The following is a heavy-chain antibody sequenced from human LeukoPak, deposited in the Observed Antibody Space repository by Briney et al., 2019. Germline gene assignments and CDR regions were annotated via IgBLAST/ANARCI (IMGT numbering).Heavy chain of an antibody. Sequence: SETLSLTCTVAGGSISSSSYYWGWIRQPPGKGLEGIGSIYYSGSTYYNPSLKSRVTISVDTSKNQFSLKLSSVTAADTAVYYCAREVGPNYYGSGSAVGYWGQGTLVTVSS. CDR2: IYYSGST. D-gene: IGHD3-10*01. V-gene: IGHV4-39*07. CDR1: GGSISSSSYY. CDR3: AREVGPNYYGSGSAVGY. J-gene: IGHJ4*02.